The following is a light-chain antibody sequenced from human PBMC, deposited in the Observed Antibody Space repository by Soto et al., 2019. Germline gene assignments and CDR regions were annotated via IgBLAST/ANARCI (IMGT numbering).Light chain of an antibody. J-gene: IGLJ1*01. CDR1: SSNIGAEYD. Sequence: QSVLTQPPSVSGAPGQRVAISCTGSSSNIGAEYDVHWYQQLPGTAPKRLIYGNNNRPSGVPDRFSVSKSGTSASLAITGLQPEDETNYYCESYDRSMTSVVFGTGTKATVL. CDR2: GNN. CDR3: ESYDRSMTSVV. V-gene: IGLV1-40*01.